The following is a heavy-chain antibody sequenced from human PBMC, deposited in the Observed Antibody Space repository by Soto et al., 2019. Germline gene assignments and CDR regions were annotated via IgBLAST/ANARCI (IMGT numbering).Heavy chain of an antibody. CDR3: AKADYRARGAFDI. Sequence: EVQLVESGGGLVQPGGSLRLSCAASGFTFSSYWTHWVRQAPGKGLVWVSRINSDGSSSTYADSVKGRFTISRDNAKNTLYLQMNSLRVEDTAVYHCAKADYRARGAFDIWGQGTMVTVPS. D-gene: IGHD4-4*01. CDR2: INSDGSSS. V-gene: IGHV3-74*01. CDR1: GFTFSSYW. J-gene: IGHJ3*02.